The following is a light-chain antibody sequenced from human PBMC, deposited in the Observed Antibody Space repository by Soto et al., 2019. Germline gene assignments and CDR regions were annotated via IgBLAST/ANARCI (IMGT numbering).Light chain of an antibody. J-gene: IGKJ2*01. CDR1: QSINRW. CDR3: QQYSTYPYL. CDR2: KAS. Sequence: DIQMTQSPSTLSASVGDRVTITCRASQSINRWLAWYQQKPGKAPKLLIYKASTLESGVPSRFSGGGIGTEFSLSISSLQPDDFATDYCQQYSTYPYLFGQGTKVEIK. V-gene: IGKV1-5*03.